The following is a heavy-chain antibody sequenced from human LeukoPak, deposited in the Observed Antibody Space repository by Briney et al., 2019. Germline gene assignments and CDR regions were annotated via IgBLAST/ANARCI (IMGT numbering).Heavy chain of an antibody. CDR3: TTSGTPFEY. Sequence: PGGSLRPSCAAPGITFNKTLMSWVRLAPGKGLEWVGRIKNKGDGGTTDYAAPVKGRFTVSRDDSKSTLYLQMNSLKTEDTAVYYCTTSGTPFEYWGQGTLVTVSS. D-gene: IGHD3-10*01. V-gene: IGHV3-15*01. J-gene: IGHJ4*02. CDR2: IKNKGDGGTT. CDR1: GITFNKTL.